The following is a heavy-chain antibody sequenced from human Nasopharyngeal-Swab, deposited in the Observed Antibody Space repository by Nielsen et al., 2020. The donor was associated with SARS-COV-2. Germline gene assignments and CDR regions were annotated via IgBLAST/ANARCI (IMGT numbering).Heavy chain of an antibody. CDR1: GESFSAYY. J-gene: IGHJ4*02. V-gene: IGHV3-23*01. CDR3: AKSAGIVVPAAMLGTIDY. CDR2: ISGSGGST. Sequence: LSLTCAVYGESFSAYYWSWIRQPPGKGLEWVSAISGSGGSTYYADSVKGRFTISRDNSKNTLYLQMNSLRAEDTAVYYCAKSAGIVVPAAMLGTIDYWGQGTLVTVSS. D-gene: IGHD2-2*01.